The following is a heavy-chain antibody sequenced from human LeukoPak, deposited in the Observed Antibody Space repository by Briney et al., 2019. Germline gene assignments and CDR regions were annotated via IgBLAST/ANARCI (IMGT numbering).Heavy chain of an antibody. CDR2: ITSTGEST. Sequence: GGSLRLSCAAAGFAFNDFAMSWVRQTPGKGLEWVSSITSTGESTYYADSLRGRFTISRDDSGGTLYLQMDSLRTEDSAVYYCAKRLSRGYFGKLIFDFWGQGALVTVSS. V-gene: IGHV3-23*01. CDR1: GFAFNDFA. D-gene: IGHD3-9*01. J-gene: IGHJ4*02. CDR3: AKRLSRGYFGKLIFDF.